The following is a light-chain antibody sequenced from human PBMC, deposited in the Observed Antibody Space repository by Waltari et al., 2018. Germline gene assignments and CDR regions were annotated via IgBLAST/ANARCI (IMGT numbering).Light chain of an antibody. J-gene: IGLJ1*01. CDR3: SSHTSSVPHV. CDR2: EVS. Sequence: QSALTQPASVSGSPGQSITISCTGTSNDVGGYGYVSWYQQYPGKAPKLIIYEVSYRPSGSSTRFSGSKSGNPASLTISGLQAEDEADYYCSSHTSSVPHVFGTGTRVTVV. CDR1: SNDVGGYGY. V-gene: IGLV2-14*01.